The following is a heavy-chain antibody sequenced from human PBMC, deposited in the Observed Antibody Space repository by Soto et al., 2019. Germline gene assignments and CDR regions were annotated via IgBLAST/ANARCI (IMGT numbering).Heavy chain of an antibody. D-gene: IGHD3-22*01. Sequence: GGSLRLSCAASGFTFSSYWMHWVRQAPGKGLVWVSRINSDGSSTSYADSVKGRFTISRDNAKNTLYLQMNSLRAEDTAVYYCASRARYYDSSGYFDYWGKGTLVTVAS. CDR3: ASRARYYDSSGYFDY. CDR2: INSDGSST. CDR1: GFTFSSYW. J-gene: IGHJ4*02. V-gene: IGHV3-74*01.